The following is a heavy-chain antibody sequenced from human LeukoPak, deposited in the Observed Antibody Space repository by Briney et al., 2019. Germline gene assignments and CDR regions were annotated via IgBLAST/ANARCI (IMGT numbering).Heavy chain of an antibody. CDR1: GGSISSYY. V-gene: IGHV4-59*01. CDR3: ASQIHYDYAFDI. D-gene: IGHD3-3*01. J-gene: IGHJ3*02. Sequence: SETLSLTCTVSGGSISSYYWSWIRQPPGRGLEWIGYIYYGGSTNYNPSLKSRVTISVDTSKNQFSLKLSSVTAADTAVYYSASQIHYDYAFDICGQGTMVTVSS. CDR2: IYYGGST.